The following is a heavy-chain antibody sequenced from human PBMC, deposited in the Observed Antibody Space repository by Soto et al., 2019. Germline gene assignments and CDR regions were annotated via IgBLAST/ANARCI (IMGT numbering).Heavy chain of an antibody. J-gene: IGHJ4*02. Sequence: SETLSLTCAVSGGSISSGGYSWSWIRQPPGKGLEWIGYIYHSGSTYYNPSLKSRVTISVDRSRNQFSLKLSSVTAADTAVYYCARVIDFWSGYFDYWGQGTLVTVSS. CDR2: IYHSGST. CDR1: GGSISSGGYS. CDR3: ARVIDFWSGYFDY. D-gene: IGHD3-3*01. V-gene: IGHV4-30-2*01.